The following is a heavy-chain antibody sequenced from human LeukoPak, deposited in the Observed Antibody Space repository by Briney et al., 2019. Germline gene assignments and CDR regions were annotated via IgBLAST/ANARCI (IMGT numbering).Heavy chain of an antibody. D-gene: IGHD2-2*01. CDR3: AKDNGWGSSTSCRGCAFDI. Sequence: GGSLRLSCAASGFTFSSYGMHWVCQAPGKGLEWVAFIRYDGSNKYYADSVKGRFTISRDNSKNTLYLQMNSLRAEDTAVYYCAKDNGWGSSTSCRGCAFDIWGQGTMVTVSS. V-gene: IGHV3-30*02. CDR1: GFTFSSYG. CDR2: IRYDGSNK. J-gene: IGHJ3*02.